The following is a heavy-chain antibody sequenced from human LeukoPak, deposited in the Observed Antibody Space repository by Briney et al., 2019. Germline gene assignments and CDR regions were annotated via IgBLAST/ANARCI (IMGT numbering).Heavy chain of an antibody. Sequence: GGSLRLSRAASGFTFSSYAMSWVRQAPGKGLEWVSAISGSGGSTYYADSVKGRFTISRDNSKNTLYLQMNSLRAEDTAVYYCAKDSVVVPAAKGGSWFDPWGQGTLVTVSS. CDR1: GFTFSSYA. V-gene: IGHV3-23*01. CDR3: AKDSVVVPAAKGGSWFDP. CDR2: ISGSGGST. J-gene: IGHJ5*02. D-gene: IGHD2-2*01.